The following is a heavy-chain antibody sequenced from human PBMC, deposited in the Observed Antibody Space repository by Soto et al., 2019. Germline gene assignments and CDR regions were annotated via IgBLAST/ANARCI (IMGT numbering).Heavy chain of an antibody. V-gene: IGHV4-59*08. D-gene: IGHD3-10*01. Sequence: SETLSLTCTVSSDSISNYYCSWFRQPPGKGLEWIGYMHYNGYTSYNPSLRSRVTISVDTSKNQFSLKLSSVTAADTAVYYCARHGGSGSYYYYYYGMDVWGQGTTVTVSS. CDR3: ARHGGSGSYYYYYYGMDV. J-gene: IGHJ6*02. CDR1: SDSISNYY. CDR2: MHYNGYT.